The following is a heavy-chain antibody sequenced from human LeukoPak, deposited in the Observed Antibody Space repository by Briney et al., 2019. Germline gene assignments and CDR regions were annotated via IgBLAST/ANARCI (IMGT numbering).Heavy chain of an antibody. CDR3: AIGYSTVTPDY. J-gene: IGHJ4*02. D-gene: IGHD4-17*01. Sequence: SETLSLTCAVYGGSFSGYYWSWIRQPPGKGLEWIGEINHSGSTNYNPSLKSRVTISVDTSKNQFSLKLSSVTAADTAAYYCAIGYSTVTPDYWGQGTLVTVSS. CDR2: INHSGST. CDR1: GGSFSGYY. V-gene: IGHV4-34*01.